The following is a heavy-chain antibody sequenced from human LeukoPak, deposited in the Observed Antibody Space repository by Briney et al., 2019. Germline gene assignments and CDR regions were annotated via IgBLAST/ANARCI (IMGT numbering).Heavy chain of an antibody. Sequence: SVKVSCKASGGTFSSYTISWVRQAPGQGLEWMGRIIPILGIANYAQKFQGRVTITADTSTSTAYMELSSLRSEDTAVYYWARDLGYDSSGCYYKSFDYWGQGTLVTVSS. V-gene: IGHV1-69*04. CDR1: GGTFSSYT. J-gene: IGHJ4*02. CDR2: IIPILGIA. D-gene: IGHD3-22*01. CDR3: ARDLGYDSSGCYYKSFDY.